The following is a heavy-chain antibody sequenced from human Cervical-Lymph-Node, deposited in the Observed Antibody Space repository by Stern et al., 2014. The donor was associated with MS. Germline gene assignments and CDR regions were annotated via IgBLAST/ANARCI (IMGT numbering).Heavy chain of an antibody. CDR3: VKSSGYDSNGYPGSFQH. D-gene: IGHD3-22*01. V-gene: IGHV3-9*01. Sequence: EVQLVESGGGLVAPGRSLRVSCAASGFTFDDYAMHWVRQVPGKGLEWVSGISWKSGSIGYADFVKGRFTISRDNAKNALYLQMNSLRTEDTALYYCVKSSGYDSNGYPGSFQHWGQGTLVTVSS. J-gene: IGHJ1*01. CDR1: GFTFDDYA. CDR2: ISWKSGSI.